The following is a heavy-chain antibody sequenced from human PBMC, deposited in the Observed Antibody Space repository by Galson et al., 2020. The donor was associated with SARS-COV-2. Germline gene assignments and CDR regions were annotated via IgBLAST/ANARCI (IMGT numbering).Heavy chain of an antibody. Sequence: SETLSLTCAVSGGSISGTSYYWSSIRQPAGQGLEWIGRIHSSGSTNYNPSLKSRVTISIDTSKNQFSLRLSSVTAADTAIYYCASGPVAGSGEWGQGTLVTVSS. CDR2: IHSSGST. V-gene: IGHV4-61*02. J-gene: IGHJ4*02. CDR3: ASGPVAGSGE. D-gene: IGHD6-19*01. CDR1: GGSISGTSYY.